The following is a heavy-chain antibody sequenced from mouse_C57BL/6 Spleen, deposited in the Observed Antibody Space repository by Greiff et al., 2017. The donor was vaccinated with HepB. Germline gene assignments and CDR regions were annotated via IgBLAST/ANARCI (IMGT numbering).Heavy chain of an antibody. CDR3: ARRHDGYYVDWYFDV. V-gene: IGHV3-6*01. D-gene: IGHD2-3*01. CDR1: GYSITSGYY. J-gene: IGHJ1*03. CDR2: ISYDGSN. Sequence: EVQLQQSGPGLVKPSQSLSLTCSVTGYSITSGYYWNWIRQFPGNKLEWMGYISYDGSNNYNPSLKNRISITRDTSKNQFFLKLNSVTTEDTATYYCARRHDGYYVDWYFDVWGTGTTVTVSS.